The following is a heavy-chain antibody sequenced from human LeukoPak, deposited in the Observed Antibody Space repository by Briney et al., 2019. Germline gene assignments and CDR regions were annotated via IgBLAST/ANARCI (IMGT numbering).Heavy chain of an antibody. V-gene: IGHV4-30-4*01. Sequence: SQTLSLTCTVSGGSISSGDYYWNWIRQPPGKGLEWIGNIYKKGSTYYNPSLKSRVSISVDTSKNQFSLKLSSVTAADTAVYYCARYYDSSGSLDYWGQGTLVTVSS. CDR2: IYKKGST. J-gene: IGHJ4*02. CDR3: ARYYDSSGSLDY. CDR1: GGSISSGDYY. D-gene: IGHD3-22*01.